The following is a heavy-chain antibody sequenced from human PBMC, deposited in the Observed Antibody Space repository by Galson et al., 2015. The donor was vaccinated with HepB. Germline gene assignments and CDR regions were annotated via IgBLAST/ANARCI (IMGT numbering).Heavy chain of an antibody. CDR3: AADAVSLAAAEVPSFDY. D-gene: IGHD6-13*01. CDR1: GFTFTSSA. J-gene: IGHJ4*02. Sequence: SVKVSCKASGFTFTSSAVQWVRQARGQRLEWIGWIVVGSGNTNYAQKFQERVTITRDMSTSTAYMELSSLRSEDTAVYYCAADAVSLAAAEVPSFDYWGQGTLVTVSS. CDR2: IVVGSGNT. V-gene: IGHV1-58*01.